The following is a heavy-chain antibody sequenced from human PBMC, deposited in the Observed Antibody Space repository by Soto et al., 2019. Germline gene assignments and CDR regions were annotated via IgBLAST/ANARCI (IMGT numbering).Heavy chain of an antibody. J-gene: IGHJ4*02. V-gene: IGHV5-51*01. Sequence: PGESLKISCGGSGYSFTSYWIGWVRQMPGKGLEWMGIIYPGDSDTRYSPSFQRQVIISADKSITTAYLQWSSLKASDTAMYYCPRLPVHKWNYPLGAGTPFDYWGQGTLVTVSS. CDR2: IYPGDSDT. D-gene: IGHD1-7*01. CDR1: GYSFTSYW. CDR3: PRLPVHKWNYPLGAGTPFDY.